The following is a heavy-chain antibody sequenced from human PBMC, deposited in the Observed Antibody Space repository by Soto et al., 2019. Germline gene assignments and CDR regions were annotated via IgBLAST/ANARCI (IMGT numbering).Heavy chain of an antibody. J-gene: IGHJ3*02. Sequence: ASVKVSCKASGYTFTSYGISWVRQAPGQGLEWMGWISAYNGNTNYAQKLQGRVTMTTDTSTSTAYMELRSLRSDDTAVYYCARDGLLGYDYIWGSPPGIWGQGTMVTVSS. CDR3: ARDGLLGYDYIWGSPPGI. CDR2: ISAYNGNT. D-gene: IGHD3-16*01. V-gene: IGHV1-18*01. CDR1: GYTFTSYG.